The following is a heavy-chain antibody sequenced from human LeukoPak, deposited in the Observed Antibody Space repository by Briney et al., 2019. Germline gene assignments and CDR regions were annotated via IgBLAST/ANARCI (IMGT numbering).Heavy chain of an antibody. Sequence: SETLSLTCTVSGGSISSGDYYWSWIRQPPGKGLEWIGYIYHSGSTHFNPSLKSRVTISVDTSKNQFSLKLSSVTAADTAVYFCARGPDSSGYYYFDYWGQGTLVTVSS. CDR1: GGSISSGDYY. V-gene: IGHV4-30-4*01. CDR2: IYHSGST. J-gene: IGHJ4*02. CDR3: ARGPDSSGYYYFDY. D-gene: IGHD3-22*01.